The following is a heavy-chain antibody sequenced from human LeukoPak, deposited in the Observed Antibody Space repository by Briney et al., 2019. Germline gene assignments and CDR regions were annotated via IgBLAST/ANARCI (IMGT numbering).Heavy chain of an antibody. Sequence: GRSLRLSCAASGFTFSSYGMHWVRQAPGKGLEWVAVISYDGSNKYSADSVKGRFTISRDNSKNTLYLQMNSLRAEDTAVYYCAKDLSRYCSGGSCYDNWFDPWGQGTLVTVSS. V-gene: IGHV3-30*18. D-gene: IGHD2-15*01. CDR2: ISYDGSNK. J-gene: IGHJ5*02. CDR3: AKDLSRYCSGGSCYDNWFDP. CDR1: GFTFSSYG.